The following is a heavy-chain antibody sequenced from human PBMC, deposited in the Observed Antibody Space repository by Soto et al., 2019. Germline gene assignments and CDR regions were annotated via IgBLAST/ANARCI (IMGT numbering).Heavy chain of an antibody. Sequence: ASVKVSCKASGYTFTGYYMHWVRQAPGQGLEWMGWINPNSGGTNYAQKFQGWVTMNRDTSISTAYMELSRLRTDDTAVYYCASQRLGYYYMDVWGKGTTVTVSS. CDR3: ASQRLGYYYMDV. V-gene: IGHV1-2*04. J-gene: IGHJ6*03. CDR2: INPNSGGT. CDR1: GYTFTGYY.